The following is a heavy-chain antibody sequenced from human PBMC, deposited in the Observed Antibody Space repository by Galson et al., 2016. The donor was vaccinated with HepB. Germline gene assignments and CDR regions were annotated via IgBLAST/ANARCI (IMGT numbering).Heavy chain of an antibody. CDR2: ISYDGSLK. CDR3: AKPNTAAPSSYVDC. J-gene: IGHJ4*02. D-gene: IGHD5-18*01. V-gene: IGHV3-30*18. CDR1: GFTFSSYG. Sequence: SLRLSCAASGFTFSSYGMHWVRQAPGKGLEWVAAISYDGSLKYYADSVEGRFTISSDNSKNTLYLQMNSLRAEDTAVYYCAKPNTAAPSSYVDCWGQGTLGTVAT.